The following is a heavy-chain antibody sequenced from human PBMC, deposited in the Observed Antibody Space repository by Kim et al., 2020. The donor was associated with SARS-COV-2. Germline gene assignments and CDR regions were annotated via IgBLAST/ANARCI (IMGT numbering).Heavy chain of an antibody. Sequence: SGSTSIYCADSGTGRFTISRDNAKNSLSLQMNSLRAEDTALYYCARGGRRWGQGTLVTVSS. CDR2: SGSTSI. J-gene: IGHJ4*02. V-gene: IGHV3-21*01. D-gene: IGHD3-16*01. CDR3: ARGGRR.